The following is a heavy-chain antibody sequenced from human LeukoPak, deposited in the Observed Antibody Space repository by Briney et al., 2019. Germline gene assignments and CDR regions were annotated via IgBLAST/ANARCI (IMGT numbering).Heavy chain of an antibody. Sequence: GGSLRLSCAASGFTFDDYAMHWVRQAPGKGLEWVSGISWNSGSIDYADSVKGRFTISRDNAKNSLYLQMNSLRVEDTAFYYCAKDNRRHYTSGPNPDSLHWGQGALVTVSS. V-gene: IGHV3-9*01. CDR2: ISWNSGSI. CDR3: AKDNRRHYTSGPNPDSLH. CDR1: GFTFDDYA. D-gene: IGHD6-19*01. J-gene: IGHJ4*02.